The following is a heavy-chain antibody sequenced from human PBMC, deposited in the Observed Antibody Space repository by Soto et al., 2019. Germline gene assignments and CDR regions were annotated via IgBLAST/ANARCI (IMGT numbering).Heavy chain of an antibody. Sequence: SGPTLVNPTETLTLTCTFSGLSLTGSGVGVGWIRQPPGKALEWLALIYWNDDKRYSPFLESRLTITKDTSKNQVVLTMTNMDPVDTATYFCAHRLGSRGSFDNWGQGLLVTVSS. D-gene: IGHD6-25*01. CDR1: GLSLTGSGVG. CDR2: IYWNDDK. V-gene: IGHV2-5*01. CDR3: AHRLGSRGSFDN. J-gene: IGHJ4*02.